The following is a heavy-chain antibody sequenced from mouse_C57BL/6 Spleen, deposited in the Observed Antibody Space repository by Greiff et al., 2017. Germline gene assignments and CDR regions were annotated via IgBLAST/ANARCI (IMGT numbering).Heavy chain of an antibody. CDR2: ISSGSSTI. Sequence: EVQGVESGGGLVKPGGSLKLSCAASGFTFSDYGMHWVRQAPEKGLEWVAYISSGSSTIYYADTVKGRFTLSRDNAKHTLFLQMTSLRSEDTAMYYCARLGVVATGDVDVWGTGTTVTVSS. V-gene: IGHV5-17*01. J-gene: IGHJ1*03. D-gene: IGHD1-1*01. CDR1: GFTFSDYG. CDR3: ARLGVVATGDVDV.